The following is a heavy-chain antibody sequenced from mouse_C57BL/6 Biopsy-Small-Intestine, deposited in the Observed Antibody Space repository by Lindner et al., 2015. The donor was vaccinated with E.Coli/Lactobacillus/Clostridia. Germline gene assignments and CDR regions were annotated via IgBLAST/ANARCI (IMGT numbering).Heavy chain of an antibody. CDR1: GYAFSSFW. CDR3: ARSFDYGSSYKAWFAY. J-gene: IGHJ3*01. CDR2: IYPGDGDT. Sequence: VQLQESGAELVKPGASVKISCKASGYAFSSFWMNWVKQRPGKGLEWIGQIYPGDGDTNYNGNFKGKATLTADKSSSTAYMQLWSLTSEDSSVYYCARSFDYGSSYKAWFAYWGQGTLVTVSA. V-gene: IGHV1-80*01. D-gene: IGHD1-1*01.